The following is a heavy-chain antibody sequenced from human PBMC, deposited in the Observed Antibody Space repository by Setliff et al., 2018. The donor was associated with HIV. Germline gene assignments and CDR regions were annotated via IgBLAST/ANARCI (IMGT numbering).Heavy chain of an antibody. V-gene: IGHV4-34*01. Sequence: PSETLSLTCAVYGGSFSGYYWSWIRQSPDKGLEWIGEINHSGSTNYNPSLKSRVTISVDTSKNQFSLKLDSVTAADTAVYYCARIIGSDISGAQYYFDHWGQGSLVTVSS. D-gene: IGHD1-20*01. CDR3: ARIIGSDISGAQYYFDH. CDR1: GGSFSGYY. CDR2: INHSGST. J-gene: IGHJ4*02.